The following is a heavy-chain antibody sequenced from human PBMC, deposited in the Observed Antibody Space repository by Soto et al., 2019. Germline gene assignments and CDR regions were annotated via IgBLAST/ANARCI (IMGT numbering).Heavy chain of an antibody. CDR1: GDSFKKYV. V-gene: IGHV1-69*01. D-gene: IGHD2-21*01. CDR3: ARGLTVYSAVLHHYYAMDV. J-gene: IGHJ6*02. CDR2: FIPLFGTP. Sequence: QVPLVQSGAEVKKPGSSVKVSCKASGDSFKKYVFSWVRQAPGQGLEWMGGFIPLFGTPNYAQEFQGRVTILADDSTSTLYMEMSSLTSGDSAVYYCARGLTVYSAVLHHYYAMDVWGEGTTVTVSS.